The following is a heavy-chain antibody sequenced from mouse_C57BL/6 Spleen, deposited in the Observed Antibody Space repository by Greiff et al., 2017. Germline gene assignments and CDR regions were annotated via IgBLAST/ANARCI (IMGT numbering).Heavy chain of an antibody. CDR2: IYPRDGST. J-gene: IGHJ3*01. CDR3: ASRGLRSWFAY. D-gene: IGHD2-4*01. Sequence: QVQLKQPGPELVKPGASVKLSCKASGYTFTSYDINWVKQRPGQGLEWIGWIYPRDGSTKYNEKFKGKATLTVDTSSSTAYMELHSLTSEDSAVYFCASRGLRSWFAYWGQGTLVTVSA. CDR1: GYTFTSYD. V-gene: IGHV1-85*01.